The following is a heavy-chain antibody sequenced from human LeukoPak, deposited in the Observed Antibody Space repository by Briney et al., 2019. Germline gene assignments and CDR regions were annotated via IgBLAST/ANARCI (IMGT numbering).Heavy chain of an antibody. V-gene: IGHV1-69*02. CDR2: IIPLLGKA. D-gene: IGHD6-13*01. Sequence: SVKASSKASGDTFTTYTINWVRQAPGQGLEWMGRIIPLLGKANSAQKFPGRVTSTADKSTSTPDMDLGSLSSDDTVVYYCARLPAADGSSSADYWGQGTLVTVSS. CDR3: ARLPAADGSSSADY. CDR1: GDTFTTYT. J-gene: IGHJ4*02.